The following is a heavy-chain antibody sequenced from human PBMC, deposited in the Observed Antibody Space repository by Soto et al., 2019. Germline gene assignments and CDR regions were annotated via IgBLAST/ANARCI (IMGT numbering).Heavy chain of an antibody. V-gene: IGHV1-69*13. CDR1: GGTFSSYA. J-gene: IGHJ6*02. D-gene: IGHD6-6*01. CDR2: IIPIFGTA. Sequence: SVKVSCKASGGTFSSYAISWVRQAPGQGLEWMGGIIPIFGTANYAQKFQGRVTITADESTSTAYMELSSLRSEDTAVYYCARGGIAARPGYYYYGMDVWGQGTTVTVSS. CDR3: ARGGIAARPGYYYYGMDV.